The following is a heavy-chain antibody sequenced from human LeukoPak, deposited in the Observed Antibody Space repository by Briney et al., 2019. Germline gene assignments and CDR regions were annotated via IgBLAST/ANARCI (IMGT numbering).Heavy chain of an antibody. CDR3: ARDLYYDSSGYYYP. V-gene: IGHV3-66*01. D-gene: IGHD3-22*01. J-gene: IGHJ5*02. CDR2: IYSGGST. CDR1: GFTVSSVY. Sequence: PGGSLRLSCAASGFTVSSVYMSWVRQAPGKGLEWVSVIYSGGSTYYADSVKGRFTISRDNSKNTLYLQMNSLRAEDTAVYYCARDLYYDSSGYYYPWGQGTLVTVSS.